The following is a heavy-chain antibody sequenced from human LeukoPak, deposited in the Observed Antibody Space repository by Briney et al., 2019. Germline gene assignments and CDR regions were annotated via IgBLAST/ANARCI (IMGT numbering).Heavy chain of an antibody. CDR2: INPNSGGT. V-gene: IGHV1-2*04. Sequence: ASVKVSCKASGYTFTGYYMHWVRQAPGQGLEWMGWINPNSGGTNYAQKFQGWVTMTRNTSISTAYMELSRLGSDDTAVYYCARGVPAAMYMDVWGKGTTVTVSS. CDR3: ARGVPAAMYMDV. CDR1: GYTFTGYY. J-gene: IGHJ6*03. D-gene: IGHD2-2*01.